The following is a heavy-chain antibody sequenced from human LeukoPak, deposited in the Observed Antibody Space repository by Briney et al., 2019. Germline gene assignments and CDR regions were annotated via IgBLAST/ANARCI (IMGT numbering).Heavy chain of an antibody. CDR3: ARQGGIRGVINF. Sequence: SETLSLTCTVSGGSISSSSYYWDWIRQPPGKGLEGIGSIYYSGSTYYNPSLESRVTISVDTSKSQFSLKLSSVTAADTAVYYCARQGGIRGVINFWGQGTLVTVSS. D-gene: IGHD3-10*01. J-gene: IGHJ4*02. V-gene: IGHV4-39*01. CDR1: GGSISSSSYY. CDR2: IYYSGST.